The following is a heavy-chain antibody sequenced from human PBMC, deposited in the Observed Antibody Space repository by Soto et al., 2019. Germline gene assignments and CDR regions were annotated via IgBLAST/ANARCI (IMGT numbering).Heavy chain of an antibody. Sequence: NPAGTLSLTCAVYGVSFSGYYWSWIRQPPGKGLEWIGEINHSGSTSYNPSLTSRVTISVDTSKNQFSLKLSSVTAADTAVYYCARLRPCIAVAASYNWFDPWGQGTLVTVSS. CDR3: ARLRPCIAVAASYNWFDP. J-gene: IGHJ5*02. V-gene: IGHV4-34*01. D-gene: IGHD6-19*01. CDR2: INHSGST. CDR1: GVSFSGYY.